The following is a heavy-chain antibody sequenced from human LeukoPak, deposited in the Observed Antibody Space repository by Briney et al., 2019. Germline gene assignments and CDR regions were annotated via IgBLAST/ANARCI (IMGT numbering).Heavy chain of an antibody. CDR2: IYWDDDK. D-gene: IGHD3-9*01. J-gene: IGHJ4*02. V-gene: IGHV2-5*02. Sequence: SGPTLVKPTETLTLTCNLSGFSFSTRGVGVGWIRQPPGEALEWLALIYWDDDKRYSLSLRSRLTITKDTSKNQVVLTMTNMDPVDTATYYCAHTRYDDMLTGYFIHWGQGTLVTVSS. CDR1: GFSFSTRGVG. CDR3: AHTRYDDMLTGYFIH.